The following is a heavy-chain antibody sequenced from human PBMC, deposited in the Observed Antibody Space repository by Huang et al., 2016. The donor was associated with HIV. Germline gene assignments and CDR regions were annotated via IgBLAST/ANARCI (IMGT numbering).Heavy chain of an antibody. V-gene: IGHV3-30*18. D-gene: IGHD6-13*01. J-gene: IGHJ4*02. Sequence: VQLVESGGGVGQPGRSLRIPCAASGFTVSSYGMHWVRQAPVKGLGWVAVISYDGKTKYYADSVKGRFSISRDNSKTTVYLQLNSLRVEDTAVYYCAKGGSAAAFLDFWGQGTLVTVSS. CDR1: GFTVSSYG. CDR3: AKGGSAAAFLDF. CDR2: ISYDGKTK.